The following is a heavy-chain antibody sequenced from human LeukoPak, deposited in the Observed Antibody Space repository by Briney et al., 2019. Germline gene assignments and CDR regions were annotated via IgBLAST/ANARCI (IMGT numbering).Heavy chain of an antibody. V-gene: IGHV3-23*01. D-gene: IGHD3-16*01. Sequence: GGSLRLSCAASGFTFSSYAMSWVRQAPGKGLEWVSAISGSGGSTYYADSVKGRFTISSDNSKNTLYLQMNSLRAEDTAVYYCAKDYAPTPYFDPWGQGTLVTVSS. J-gene: IGHJ5*02. CDR1: GFTFSSYA. CDR3: AKDYAPTPYFDP. CDR2: ISGSGGST.